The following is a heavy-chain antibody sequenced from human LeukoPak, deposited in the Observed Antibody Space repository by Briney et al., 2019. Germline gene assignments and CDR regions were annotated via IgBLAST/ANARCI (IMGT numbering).Heavy chain of an antibody. V-gene: IGHV5-51*01. CDR3: ARHSRIVGATIAPPDY. D-gene: IGHD1-26*01. Sequence: GESLKISCKGSGYSFTSYWIGWVRQMLGKGLEWMGIIYPGDSDTRYSPSFQGQVTISADKSISTAYLQWSSLKASDTAMYYCARHSRIVGATIAPPDYWGQGTLVTVSS. J-gene: IGHJ4*02. CDR1: GYSFTSYW. CDR2: IYPGDSDT.